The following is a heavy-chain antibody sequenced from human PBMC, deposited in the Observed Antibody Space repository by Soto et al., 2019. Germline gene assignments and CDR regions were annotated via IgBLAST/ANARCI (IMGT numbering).Heavy chain of an antibody. CDR3: ARTVEGNFDY. Sequence: EVQLVESGGDLVQRGGSLRLSCVASGFTLSVYSMNWVSQAPGKGLEWVSYITSDTTTIKYADSVKGRFTISRDNAKNSVYPQINSVRDEETAVYYCARTVEGNFDYWGQGPVVTVSS. V-gene: IGHV3-48*02. D-gene: IGHD6-19*01. CDR1: GFTLSVYS. CDR2: ITSDTTTI. J-gene: IGHJ4*02.